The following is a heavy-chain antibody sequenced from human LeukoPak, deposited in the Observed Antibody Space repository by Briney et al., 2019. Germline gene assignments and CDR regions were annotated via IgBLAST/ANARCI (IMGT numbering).Heavy chain of an antibody. Sequence: SETLSLTCTVSGGSISSYYWSWIRQPPGKGLEWIGYIYYSGSTNYNPSLKSRVTISVDASKNQFSLKLSSVTAADTAVHYCARAPSGYYDSSGYTNWGQGTLVTVSS. J-gene: IGHJ4*02. V-gene: IGHV4-59*01. CDR3: ARAPSGYYDSSGYTN. D-gene: IGHD3-22*01. CDR1: GGSISSYY. CDR2: IYYSGST.